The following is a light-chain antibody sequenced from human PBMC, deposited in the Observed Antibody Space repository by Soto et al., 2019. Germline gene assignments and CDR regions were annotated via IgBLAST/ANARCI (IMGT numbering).Light chain of an antibody. J-gene: IGKJ5*01. CDR1: ETILYFSNNKNF. V-gene: IGKV4-1*01. CDR3: QQYYNSIT. CDR2: WAS. Sequence: DMVMTQSPDSLAVSLRERATIDCKSSETILYFSNNKNFLAWYQQKAGQPPKLLITWASTRESGVPDRFSGSGSGKDFPITISSLQAEDVAVYYCQQYYNSITFGQGTRLEIK.